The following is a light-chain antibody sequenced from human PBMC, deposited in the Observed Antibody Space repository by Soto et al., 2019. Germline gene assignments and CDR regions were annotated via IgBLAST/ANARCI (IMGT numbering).Light chain of an antibody. CDR2: AAT. CDR3: QHYQRYPPS. CDR1: HPININ. J-gene: IGKJ4*01. V-gene: IGKV1-16*01. Sequence: DIQMTQSPSSLSASVGDRVTITCRASHPININLVWFQQKPGKAPKSLIYAATNLQSGVPSRFSDSGGGTDFSLTISSLQPEDVATYYCQHYQRYPPSFGGGTKLEIK.